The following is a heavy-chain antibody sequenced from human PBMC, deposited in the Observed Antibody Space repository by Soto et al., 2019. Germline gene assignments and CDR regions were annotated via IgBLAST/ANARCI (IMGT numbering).Heavy chain of an antibody. D-gene: IGHD3-3*01. CDR2: INPNSGGT. CDR1: GYTFTDYY. V-gene: IGHV1-2*04. Sequence: ASVKVSCKTSGYTFTDYYIHWVRQAPGQGLEWMGWINPNSGGTNYEQKFQDWVTMTRDTSISAAYMELSRLRSDDTAVYYCAKAEPLSNNDLWNGCSDHWGQGTLVTVSS. CDR3: AKAEPLSNNDLWNGCSDH. J-gene: IGHJ4*02.